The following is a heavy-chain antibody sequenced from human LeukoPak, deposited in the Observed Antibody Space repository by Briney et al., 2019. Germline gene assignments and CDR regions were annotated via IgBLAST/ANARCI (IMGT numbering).Heavy chain of an antibody. D-gene: IGHD3-10*02. V-gene: IGHV4-34*01. CDR3: ARGTLVRGISY. CDR1: GESFTDYY. J-gene: IGHJ4*02. CDR2: INHSGST. Sequence: SETLSLTCAVYGESFTDYYWNWIRQSPGKGLEWIGDINHSGSTNYNPSLKSRVTISKDTSEKQFSLKLSSVTAADTAVYSCARGTLVRGISYWGQGALVTVSS.